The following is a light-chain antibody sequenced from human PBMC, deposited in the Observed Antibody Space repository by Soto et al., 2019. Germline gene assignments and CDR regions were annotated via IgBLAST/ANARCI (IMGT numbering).Light chain of an antibody. CDR2: GAS. CDR3: LQENEYPWT. V-gene: IGKV1-6*01. J-gene: IGKJ1*01. CDR1: QAISHD. Sequence: AIPLTQSPSSLSASVGDRVTITCRASQAISHDLGGYQQKPGKAPKLLIYGASDLQNGVPSRFSGSGSGTDFTLTISSLQPEDCATYYCLQENEYPWTCGQGTKVEIK.